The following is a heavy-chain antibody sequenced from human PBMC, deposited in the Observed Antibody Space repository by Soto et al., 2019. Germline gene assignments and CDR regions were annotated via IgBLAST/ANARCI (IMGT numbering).Heavy chain of an antibody. CDR3: ARDYYDSSGYLDY. Sequence: GASVKVSCKVSGYTLTELSMHWVRQAPGKGLEWMGGFDPEDGETIYAQKFQGRVTMTEDTSTDTAYMELSSLRSDDTAMYYCARDYYDSSGYLDYWGQGTLVTVSS. V-gene: IGHV1-24*01. J-gene: IGHJ4*02. CDR1: GYTLTELS. CDR2: FDPEDGET. D-gene: IGHD3-22*01.